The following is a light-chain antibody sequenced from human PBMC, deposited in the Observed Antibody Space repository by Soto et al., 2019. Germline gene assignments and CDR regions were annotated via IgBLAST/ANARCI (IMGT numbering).Light chain of an antibody. V-gene: IGLV2-14*03. Sequence: QSALTQPASVSGSPGQSITISCTGTSSDVGGYNFVSWYQQHPGKVPKLMIFDVNRRPSGVSDRFSGSKSGNTASLTLSGLPAEGGGDFLRCLYTSSSTHVFGSGTKVTVL. CDR1: SSDVGGYNF. J-gene: IGLJ1*01. CDR2: DVN. CDR3: CLYTSSSTHV.